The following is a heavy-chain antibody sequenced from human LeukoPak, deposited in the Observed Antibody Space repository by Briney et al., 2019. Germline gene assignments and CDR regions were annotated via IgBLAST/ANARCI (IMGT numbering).Heavy chain of an antibody. CDR2: IWYDGSNK. CDR3: AKTGTPEMCSGGSCYQYYFDY. CDR1: GFTCSSYG. V-gene: IGHV3-33*06. Sequence: GGSLRLXCAASGFTCSSYGMHWVRQAPGKGLEWVAVIWYDGSNKYYADSVKGRFTISRDNSKNTLYLQMNSLRAEDTAVYYCAKTGTPEMCSGGSCYQYYFDYWGQGTLVTVSS. D-gene: IGHD2-15*01. J-gene: IGHJ4*02.